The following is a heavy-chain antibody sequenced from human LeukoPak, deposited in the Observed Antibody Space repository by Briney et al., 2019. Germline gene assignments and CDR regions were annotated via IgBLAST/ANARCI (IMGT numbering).Heavy chain of an antibody. V-gene: IGHV4-39*02. CDR3: ARPSGYSGDDYGY. Sequence: SETLSLTCTVSGGSIRSSGYYWDWLRQPPGKGLEWVGSIFYTGSTYYNPSLKSRVTISADTTQNHFSLKVRSATAAATAVCYCARPSGYSGDDYGYWGQGTLVSVSS. J-gene: IGHJ4*02. CDR1: GGSIRSSGYY. CDR2: IFYTGST. D-gene: IGHD5-12*01.